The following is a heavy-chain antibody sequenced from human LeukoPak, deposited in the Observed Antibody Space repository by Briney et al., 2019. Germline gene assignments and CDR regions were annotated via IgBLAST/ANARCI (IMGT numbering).Heavy chain of an antibody. V-gene: IGHV4-59*11. J-gene: IGHJ3*02. CDR3: ARDLVTVTKGFDI. Sequence: SETLSLTCAGPDESFSSLYWTWIRPPPREGMEWIGYISSIGSTKYNPPLKSRVTISIDTSKNQFSLKLTSVTAADTAVYYRARDLVTVTKGFDIWGQGTMVSVSS. CDR1: DESFSSLY. D-gene: IGHD4-17*01. CDR2: ISSIGST.